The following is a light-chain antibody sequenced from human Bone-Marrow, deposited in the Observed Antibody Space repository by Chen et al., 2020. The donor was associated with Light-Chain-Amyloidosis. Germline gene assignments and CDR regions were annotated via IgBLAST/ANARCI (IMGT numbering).Light chain of an antibody. CDR2: GKN. V-gene: IGLV3-19*01. Sequence: SSELTQDPAVSVVVGQTVRITCQGDSLRSYYANWYQQKPGQAPVLVIYGKNNRPSGIPDRFSGSSSGNTASLTITGAQAEEEADYYCNSRDSSGNHWVFGGGTKLTVL. J-gene: IGLJ3*02. CDR3: NSRDSSGNHWV. CDR1: SLRSYY.